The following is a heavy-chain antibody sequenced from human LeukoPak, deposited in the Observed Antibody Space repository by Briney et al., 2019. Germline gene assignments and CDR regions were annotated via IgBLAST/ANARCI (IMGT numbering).Heavy chain of an antibody. J-gene: IGHJ4*02. CDR2: ISSSSSTI. D-gene: IGHD5-12*01. CDR3: AKGRGYSGYDFFDY. V-gene: IGHV3-48*04. Sequence: PGGSLRLSCAASGFTFSSSSMNWVRQAPGKGLEWVSYISSSSSTIHYAESVKGRFTISRDNAKNSLYLQMNSLRAEDTALYYCAKGRGYSGYDFFDYWGQGTLVTVSS. CDR1: GFTFSSSS.